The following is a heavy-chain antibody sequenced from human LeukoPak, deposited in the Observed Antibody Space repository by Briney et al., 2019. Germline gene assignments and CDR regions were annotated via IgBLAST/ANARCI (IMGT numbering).Heavy chain of an antibody. CDR3: GRAPGYGSAYYFDY. D-gene: IGHD1-1*01. J-gene: IGHJ4*02. CDR2: VSYDGSYK. Sequence: PGRSLRLSCAATGFTFSNFAMNWVRQAPGKGLEWVAVVSYDGSYKYYADSVKGRFTISRDNSKTTLYLQMNSLRAQDTAVYYFGRAPGYGSAYYFDYWVQGSLVSVCS. V-gene: IGHV3-30*04. CDR1: GFTFSNFA.